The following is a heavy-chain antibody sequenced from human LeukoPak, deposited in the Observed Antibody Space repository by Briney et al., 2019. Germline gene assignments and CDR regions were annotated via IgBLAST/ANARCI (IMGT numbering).Heavy chain of an antibody. V-gene: IGHV4-59*01. J-gene: IGHJ5*02. Sequence: SETLSLTCTVSGGSINNYYWSWIRQPPGKGLEWIGYIYYSGSTNYNPSLNSRVTLSVDTSKNQFSLKLTSVTAADTAVYYCARGGLLLGDNWFDPWGQGTLVTVSS. D-gene: IGHD3-22*01. CDR2: IYYSGST. CDR3: ARGGLLLGDNWFDP. CDR1: GGSINNYY.